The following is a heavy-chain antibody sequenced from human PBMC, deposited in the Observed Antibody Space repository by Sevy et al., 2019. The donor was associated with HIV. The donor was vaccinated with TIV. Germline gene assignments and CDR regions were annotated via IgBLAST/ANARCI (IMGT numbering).Heavy chain of an antibody. CDR2: IWNDGSDK. J-gene: IGHJ4*02. CDR3: ARGSDFNDRSAKRDFDY. D-gene: IGHD3-22*01. V-gene: IGHV3-33*01. CDR1: GFTFGNYG. Sequence: GGSLRLSCPASGFTFGNYGMHWVRQAPGKGLEWVAVIWNDGSDKYYADSVKGRFTISRDNSKNTLYLQMNSLRVEDTAVYFCARGSDFNDRSAKRDFDYWGQGTLVTVSS.